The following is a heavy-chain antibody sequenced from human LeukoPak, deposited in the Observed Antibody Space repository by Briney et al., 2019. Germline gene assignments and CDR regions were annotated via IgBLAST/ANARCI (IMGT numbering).Heavy chain of an antibody. D-gene: IGHD4-17*01. CDR1: GGSISSGSYY. Sequence: SETLSLTCAVSGGSISSGSYYWSWIRQPAGKGLEWIGRIYTSGSTNYNPSLKSRVTISVDTSKNQFSLKLSSVTAADTAVYYCARGGYGDYLRWFDPWGQGTLVTVSS. J-gene: IGHJ5*02. CDR2: IYTSGST. V-gene: IGHV4-61*02. CDR3: ARGGYGDYLRWFDP.